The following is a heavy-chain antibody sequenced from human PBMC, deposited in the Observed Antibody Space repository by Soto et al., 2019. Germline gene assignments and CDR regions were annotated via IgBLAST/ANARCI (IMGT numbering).Heavy chain of an antibody. CDR3: ARDETRTVVSVY. Sequence: PGGSLRLSCAASGFTFSSYGMNWVRQAPGKGLEWVSYISSGSSTIYYADSVKGRFTISRDNAKNSLYLQMNSLRAEDTAVYYCARDETRTVVSVYWGQGTLVTVSS. CDR2: ISSGSSTI. D-gene: IGHD1-1*01. CDR1: GFTFSSYG. V-gene: IGHV3-48*01. J-gene: IGHJ4*02.